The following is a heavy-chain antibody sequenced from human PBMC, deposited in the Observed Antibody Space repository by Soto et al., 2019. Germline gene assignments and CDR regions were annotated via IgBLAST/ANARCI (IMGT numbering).Heavy chain of an antibody. CDR3: TTDSYSTMILVLFAY. CDR1: GFTLSNAW. D-gene: IGHD3-22*01. V-gene: IGHV3-15*07. CDR2: IKSKTDGGTT. Sequence: GGSLRLSCAASGFTLSNAWINWVRQAPGKKLEWVGRIKSKTDGGTTYYAVPVKGRFPISRDDSKNIMYLQMNSLRIEDTAVYYCTTDSYSTMILVLFAYSAQGTLVTVSA. J-gene: IGHJ4*01.